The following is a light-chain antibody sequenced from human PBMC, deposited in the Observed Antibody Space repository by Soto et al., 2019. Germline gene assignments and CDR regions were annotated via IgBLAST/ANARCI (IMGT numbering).Light chain of an antibody. CDR2: DAS. CDR3: QHRSNWHFT. J-gene: IGKJ5*01. Sequence: EIVLTQSPATLSLSPGERATLSCRASQSVSSYLAWYQQKPGRAPRLLIYDASNRATGIPARFSGSGSGTDFTLTISSLEPEDFAIYYCQHRSNWHFTFGQGTRLDIK. CDR1: QSVSSY. V-gene: IGKV3-11*01.